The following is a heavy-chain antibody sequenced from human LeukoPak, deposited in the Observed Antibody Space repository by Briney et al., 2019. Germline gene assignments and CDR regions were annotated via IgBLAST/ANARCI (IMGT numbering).Heavy chain of an antibody. J-gene: IGHJ4*02. D-gene: IGHD5-24*01. CDR2: INPNSGGT. Sequence: ASVKVSCKASGYTFTGYYVHWVRQAPGQGLEWMGWINPNSGGTKYAQKFQGRDTMTRDTSISTAYMELSRLRSDDTAVYYCARDGTDIGYSFDYWGQGTLVTVSS. CDR3: ARDGTDIGYSFDY. V-gene: IGHV1-2*02. CDR1: GYTFTGYY.